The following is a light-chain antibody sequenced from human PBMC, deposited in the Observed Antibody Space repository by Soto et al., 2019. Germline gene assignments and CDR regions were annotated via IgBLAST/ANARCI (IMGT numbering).Light chain of an antibody. CDR2: KAS. J-gene: IGKJ1*01. V-gene: IGKV1-5*03. CDR3: EKYISYPKK. CDR1: ESIRSW. Sequence: DIQMTPSHSILSASVLYIVNITFRASESIRSWLAWYQQKPGKAPNVLISKASRLESGVPSRFSGSGSGTEFTLTIGSLQPDDFATYYCEKYISYPKKFGQGTKVAIK.